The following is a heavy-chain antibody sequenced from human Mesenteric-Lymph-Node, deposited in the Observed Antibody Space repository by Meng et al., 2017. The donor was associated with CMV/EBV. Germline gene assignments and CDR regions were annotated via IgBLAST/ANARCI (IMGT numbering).Heavy chain of an antibody. D-gene: IGHD7-27*01. V-gene: IGHV1-46*01. J-gene: IGHJ4*02. CDR2: INPSGGST. CDR3: ARGKQGTPTPAFDY. CDR1: GYTFTSNY. Sequence: ASVKVSCKASGYTFTSNYMHWVRQAPGQGPEWMGIINPSGGSTTYAQKFQGRLIMITDTSTSTVYMELSGLRSEDTAVYYCARGKQGTPTPAFDYWGQGTLVTVSS.